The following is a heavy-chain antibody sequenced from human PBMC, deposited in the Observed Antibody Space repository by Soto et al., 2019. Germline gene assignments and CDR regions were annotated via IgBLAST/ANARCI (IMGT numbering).Heavy chain of an antibody. Sequence: SETLSLTCTVSGGSISSYYWSWIRQPPGKGLEWIGYIYYSGSTNYNPSLKSRVTISVDTSKNQFSLKLSSVTAADTAVYYCARVSGTLELGYWGQGTLVTVSS. CDR2: IYYSGST. CDR1: GGSISSYY. J-gene: IGHJ4*02. D-gene: IGHD1-7*01. CDR3: ARVSGTLELGY. V-gene: IGHV4-59*01.